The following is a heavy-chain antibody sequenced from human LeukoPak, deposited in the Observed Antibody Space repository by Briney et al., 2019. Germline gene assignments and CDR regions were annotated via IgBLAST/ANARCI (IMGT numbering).Heavy chain of an antibody. V-gene: IGHV4-4*07. Sequence: SETLSLACTVSGGSISSYYWSWIRQPAGKGLEWIGRIYTSGSTNYNPSLESRVTMSVDTSKNQFSLKLSSVTAADTAVYYCARERYYYDSSGYTYWYFDLWGRGTLVTVSS. D-gene: IGHD3-22*01. CDR3: ARERYYYDSSGYTYWYFDL. J-gene: IGHJ2*01. CDR2: IYTSGST. CDR1: GGSISSYY.